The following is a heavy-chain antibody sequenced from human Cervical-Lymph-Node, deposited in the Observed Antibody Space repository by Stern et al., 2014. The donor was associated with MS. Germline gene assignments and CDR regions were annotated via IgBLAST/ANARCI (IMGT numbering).Heavy chain of an antibody. CDR2: IWYDGSNK. J-gene: IGHJ6*02. Sequence: VQLVESGGGVVQPGRSLRLSCAASGFTFSSYGLHWVRQAPGKGLEWVAGIWYDGSNKYYADCVKGRFTISRDNSKNTLYLQMNSLRAEDTAVYYCARSSSPSPYYYYGMDVWGQGTTVTVSS. CDR3: ARSSSPSPYYYYGMDV. D-gene: IGHD6-13*01. CDR1: GFTFSSYG. V-gene: IGHV3-33*01.